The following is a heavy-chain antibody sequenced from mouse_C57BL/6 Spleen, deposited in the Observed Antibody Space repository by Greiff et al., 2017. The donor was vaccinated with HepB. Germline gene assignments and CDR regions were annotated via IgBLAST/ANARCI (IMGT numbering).Heavy chain of an antibody. J-gene: IGHJ4*01. Sequence: QVQLQQPGAELVRPGSSVKLSCKASGYTFTSYWMHWVKQRPIQGLEWIGNIDPSDSETHYNQKFKDKATLTVDKSSSTAYMQLSSLTSEDSAVYYCARGAQAPYDYAMDYWGQGTSVTVSS. V-gene: IGHV1-52*01. D-gene: IGHD3-2*02. CDR3: ARGAQAPYDYAMDY. CDR1: GYTFTSYW. CDR2: IDPSDSET.